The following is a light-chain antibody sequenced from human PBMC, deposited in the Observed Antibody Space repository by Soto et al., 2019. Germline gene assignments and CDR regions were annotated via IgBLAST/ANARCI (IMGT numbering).Light chain of an antibody. CDR3: QQLTL. V-gene: IGKV1-9*01. Sequence: DIQLTQSPSFLSASVGDRVTITCRASQGISSYLAWYQQKPGKAPKLLIYAASTLQSGVPSRFSGSGSGTEFTRTISSLQPEDFATYYCQQLTLFGPGTKVDIK. CDR1: QGISSY. J-gene: IGKJ3*01. CDR2: AAS.